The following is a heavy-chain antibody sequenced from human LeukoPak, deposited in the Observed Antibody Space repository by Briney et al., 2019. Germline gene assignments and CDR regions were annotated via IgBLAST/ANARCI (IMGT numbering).Heavy chain of an antibody. V-gene: IGHV3-48*03. CDR1: GFTFSSYE. CDR2: ISSSGSSI. CDR3: ARLSGSYDS. Sequence: GGSLRLSCAASGFTFSSYEMNWVRQAPVKGLEWVSYISSSGSSIFYTDSVKGRFTISRDNAKNSLYLQMNSLGAEDTALYYCARLSGSYDSWGQGTLVTVSS. J-gene: IGHJ5*01. D-gene: IGHD1-26*01.